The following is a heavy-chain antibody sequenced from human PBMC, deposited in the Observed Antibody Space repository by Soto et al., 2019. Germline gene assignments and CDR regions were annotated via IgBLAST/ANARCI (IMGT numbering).Heavy chain of an antibody. J-gene: IGHJ6*02. CDR3: ARGNYSSQDWYYYYYGMDV. CDR1: GGSISSYY. CDR2: IYYSGST. V-gene: IGHV4-59*01. D-gene: IGHD5-18*01. Sequence: QVQLQESGPGLVKPSETLSLTCTVSGGSISSYYWSWIRQPPGKGLEWIGYIYYSGSTNYNPSLKSRVTISVDTSKNQFSLKLSSVTAADTAVYYCARGNYSSQDWYYYYYGMDVWGQGTTVTVSS.